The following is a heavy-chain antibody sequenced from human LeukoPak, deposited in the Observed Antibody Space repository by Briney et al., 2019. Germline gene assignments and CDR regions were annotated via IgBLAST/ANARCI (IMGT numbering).Heavy chain of an antibody. D-gene: IGHD6-19*01. CDR3: ARGKWSSHNKDYYFDY. CDR2: INAGNGKT. V-gene: IGHV1-3*01. Sequence: ASVKVSCKASGYTFTNYAMNWVRQAPGQRLEWMGWINAGNGKTKSSQRFQDRVTITRDTSASTAYMELNSLRSEDTAVYYCARGKWSSHNKDYYFDYWGQGSLVTVSS. CDR1: GYTFTNYA. J-gene: IGHJ4*02.